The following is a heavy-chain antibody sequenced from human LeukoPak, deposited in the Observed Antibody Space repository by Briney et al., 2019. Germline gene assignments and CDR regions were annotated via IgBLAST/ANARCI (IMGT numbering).Heavy chain of an antibody. CDR3: ARLKMGAYFDL. CDR2: IFYTGDT. Sequence: PSETLSLTCPVSAGSITTYYWSWIRQPPGKGLEWVGYIFYTGDTSFSPPLKSRVTISLDTSENQFSLKLSSVTAADTAVHYCARLKMGAYFDLWGRGTLVTVSS. D-gene: IGHD3-16*01. CDR1: AGSITTYY. J-gene: IGHJ2*01. V-gene: IGHV4-59*08.